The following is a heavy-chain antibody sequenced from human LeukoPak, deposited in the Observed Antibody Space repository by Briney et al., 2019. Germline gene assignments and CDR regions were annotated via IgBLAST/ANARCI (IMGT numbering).Heavy chain of an antibody. J-gene: IGHJ5*02. Sequence: SETLSLTCTVSGGSISSYYWSWIRQPAGKGLEWIGRIYTSGSTNYNPSLKSRVTTSVDTSKNQFSLKLSSVTAADTAVYYCAREGCSSTSCHINGWFDPWGQGTLVTVSS. D-gene: IGHD2-2*02. CDR1: GGSISSYY. CDR2: IYTSGST. V-gene: IGHV4-4*07. CDR3: AREGCSSTSCHINGWFDP.